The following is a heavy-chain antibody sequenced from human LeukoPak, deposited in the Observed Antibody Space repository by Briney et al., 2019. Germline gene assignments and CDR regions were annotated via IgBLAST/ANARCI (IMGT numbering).Heavy chain of an antibody. CDR2: ISYDGSNK. Sequence: GGSLRLSCAASGFTFSSYAMHWVRQAPGKGLEWVAFISYDGSNKYYADSVKGRFTISRDNSKNTLYLQMNSLRADDTAIYYCARDYYYGSGSPPGDTFDIWGQGTMVTVSS. J-gene: IGHJ3*02. CDR1: GFTFSSYA. V-gene: IGHV3-30-3*01. CDR3: ARDYYYGSGSPPGDTFDI. D-gene: IGHD3-10*01.